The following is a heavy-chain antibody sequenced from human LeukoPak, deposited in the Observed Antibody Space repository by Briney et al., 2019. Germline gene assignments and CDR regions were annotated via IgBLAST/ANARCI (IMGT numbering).Heavy chain of an antibody. J-gene: IGHJ4*02. CDR3: AIHSTDGYVRY. V-gene: IGHV4-38-2*01. CDR1: GYSISSGYY. Sequence: SETLSLTCAVSGYSISSGYYWGWIRQPPGKGLEWIGSIYHSGSTYYNPSLKSRVTISVDTSKNQFSLKLSSVTAADTAVYCCAIHSTDGYVRYRGQGTLVTVSS. D-gene: IGHD2-2*01. CDR2: IYHSGST.